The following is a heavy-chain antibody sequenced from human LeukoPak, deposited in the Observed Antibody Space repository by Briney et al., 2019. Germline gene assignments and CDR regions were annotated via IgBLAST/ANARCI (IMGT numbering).Heavy chain of an antibody. J-gene: IGHJ4*02. CDR3: AKGAASRGYTYMAN. CDR2: VSASGGST. V-gene: IGHV3-23*01. Sequence: GGSLRLSCAASAFTFRSYAMIWVRQAPGKGLEWVSTVSASGGSTYYADSVKGRLTISRDNSNNTLSLQINSLRPEDTAVYYCAKGAASRGYTYMANWGQGILVTVSS. D-gene: IGHD5-18*01. CDR1: AFTFRSYA.